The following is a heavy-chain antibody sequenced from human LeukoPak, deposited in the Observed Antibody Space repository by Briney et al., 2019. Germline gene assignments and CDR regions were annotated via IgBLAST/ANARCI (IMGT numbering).Heavy chain of an antibody. J-gene: IGHJ4*02. D-gene: IGHD2-15*01. V-gene: IGHV4-59*08. CDR2: IYYRGTS. CDR1: GGSISGYY. CDR3: ARHYCSGGNCYYFDH. Sequence: PSETLSLTCTVPGGSISGYYWSWIRQPPGQGLEWIGFIYYRGTSKYNPSLMSRVTMSVDTSKNQVSLKLSSVTAADTAVYYCARHYCSGGNCYYFDHWGQGTLVTVSS.